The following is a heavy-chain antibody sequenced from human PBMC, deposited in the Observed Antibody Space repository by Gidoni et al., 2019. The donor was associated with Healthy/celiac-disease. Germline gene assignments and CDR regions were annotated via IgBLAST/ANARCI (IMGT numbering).Heavy chain of an antibody. J-gene: IGHJ4*02. CDR2: INHSGST. D-gene: IGHD6-6*01. Sequence: QVQLQQWGAGLLKPSETLPLTCAVYGGSFSGYYGSWIRQPPGKGREWFGEINHSGSTNYNPSLKSRVTISVNTSKHQFSLKLSSVTAADTAVYYCARGSRGKQLVRSFDYWGQGTLVTVSS. V-gene: IGHV4-34*01. CDR1: GGSFSGYY. CDR3: ARGSRGKQLVRSFDY.